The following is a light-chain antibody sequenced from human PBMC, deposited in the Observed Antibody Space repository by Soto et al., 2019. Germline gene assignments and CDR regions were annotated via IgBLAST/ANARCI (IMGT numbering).Light chain of an antibody. CDR2: EVN. V-gene: IGLV2-23*02. Sequence: QSVLTQPASVSGSPGQSITISCTGTSNDVGGYNLVSWFQQHPGKAPKLIISEVNKRPSGVSNRFSGSKSANTASLTISGLQAEDEDDYYCCSHVGGSSPQWVFGGGTKLTVL. CDR3: CSHVGGSSPQWV. J-gene: IGLJ3*02. CDR1: SNDVGGYNL.